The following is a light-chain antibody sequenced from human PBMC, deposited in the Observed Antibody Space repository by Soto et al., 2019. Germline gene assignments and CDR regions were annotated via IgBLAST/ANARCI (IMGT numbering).Light chain of an antibody. Sequence: EIVLTQSPGTLFLSPGHTSILSCRAIQSVSNTYLAWYQQKPGQAPRLLIYGASSRATGIPDRFSGSGSGTDFTLTISRLEPEDFAVYYCQQYNWPPGITFGQGTRLEIK. CDR1: QSVSNTY. J-gene: IGKJ5*01. V-gene: IGKV3-20*01. CDR2: GAS. CDR3: QQYNWPPGIT.